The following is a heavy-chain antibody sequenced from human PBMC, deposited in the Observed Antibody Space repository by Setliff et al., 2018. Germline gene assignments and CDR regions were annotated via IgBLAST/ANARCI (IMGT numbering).Heavy chain of an antibody. CDR1: GFTFSTYA. V-gene: IGHV3-23*03. CDR3: AKPQVELRWGFES. Sequence: GGSLRLSCAASGFTFSTYAMSWVRQAPGKGLEWVSTIYSGDRNTFYTDSVKGRFTIFRDGSKNTLYLQMTSLRGEDTAVYFCAKPQVELRWGFESWGQGTLVTVSS. CDR2: IYSGDRNT. J-gene: IGHJ4*02. D-gene: IGHD1-7*01.